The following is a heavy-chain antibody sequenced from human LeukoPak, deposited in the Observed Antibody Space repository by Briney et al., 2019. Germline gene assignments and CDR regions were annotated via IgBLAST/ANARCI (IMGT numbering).Heavy chain of an antibody. D-gene: IGHD5-18*01. V-gene: IGHV4-59*08. J-gene: IGHJ4*02. CDR2: IYYSGST. Sequence: SETLSLTCTVSGGSISSDHWSWIRQPPGKGLEWIGYIYYSGSTNYNPSLKSRVTISVDTSKNQFSLKLSSVTAADTAVYYCARSAWLRGFDYWGQGTLVTVSS. CDR1: GGSISSDH. CDR3: ARSAWLRGFDY.